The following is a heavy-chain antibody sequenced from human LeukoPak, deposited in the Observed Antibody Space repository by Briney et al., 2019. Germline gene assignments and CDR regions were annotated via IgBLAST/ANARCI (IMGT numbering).Heavy chain of an antibody. CDR3: ARAEVGSSWDYFDY. D-gene: IGHD6-13*01. CDR2: ISAYNGNT. V-gene: IGHV1-18*01. CDR1: GYTFTSQG. Sequence: ASVKVSCKASGYTFTSQGISWVRQAPGQGLEWMGWISAYNGNTNYAQKVQGRVTMTTDTSTSTAHMELRSLRSDDTAVYYCARAEVGSSWDYFDYWGQGTLVTVSS. J-gene: IGHJ4*02.